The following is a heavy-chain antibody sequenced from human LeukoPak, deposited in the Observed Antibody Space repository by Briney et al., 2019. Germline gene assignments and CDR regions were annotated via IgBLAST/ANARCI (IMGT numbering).Heavy chain of an antibody. CDR1: GFTFNNYA. D-gene: IGHD6-19*01. CDR2: ISSSSSYI. J-gene: IGHJ4*02. Sequence: GGSLRLSCAASGFTFNNYAMNWVRQAPGKGLEWVSSISSSSSYIYYADSVKGRFTISRDNAKNSLYLQMNSLRAEDTAVYYCASRHSSGWYSYYWGQGTLVTVSS. V-gene: IGHV3-21*01. CDR3: ASRHSSGWYSYY.